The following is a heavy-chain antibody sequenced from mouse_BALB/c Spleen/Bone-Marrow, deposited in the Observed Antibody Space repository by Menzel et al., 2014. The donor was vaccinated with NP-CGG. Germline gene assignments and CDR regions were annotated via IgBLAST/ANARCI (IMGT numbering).Heavy chain of an antibody. J-gene: IGHJ3*01. V-gene: IGHV14-3*02. CDR2: IDPANGST. CDR1: GFNIKDTY. Sequence: EVQLVESGAELVKPGASVKLSCTASGFNIKDTYMHWVKQRPEQGLEWIGRIDPANGSTKYDPKFQGKATITADTSSNTAYLQLSSLTSEDTAVYYCAVYYYGSSSFAYWGQGTLVTVSA. D-gene: IGHD1-1*01. CDR3: AVYYYGSSSFAY.